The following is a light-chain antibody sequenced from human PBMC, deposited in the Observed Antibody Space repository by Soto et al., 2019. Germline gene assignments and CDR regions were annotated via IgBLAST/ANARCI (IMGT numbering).Light chain of an antibody. CDR2: GAS. V-gene: IGKV3-20*01. CDR1: RSVDSSF. Sequence: PGDRATLSCRASRSVDSSFLAWYQQKPGQAPRLLIYGASSRATGIPDRFRGSGSGTDFTLTISRLEPEDLAVYYCQQSGSSSWTFGQGTKVEIK. J-gene: IGKJ1*01. CDR3: QQSGSSSWT.